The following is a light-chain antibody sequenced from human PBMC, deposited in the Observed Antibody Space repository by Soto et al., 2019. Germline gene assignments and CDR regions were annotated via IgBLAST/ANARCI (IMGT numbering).Light chain of an antibody. Sequence: EIVMTQSPATLSVSPGERSTLSCRASQSVSNKLVWYQQKPGQAPRLLIYGASTRATGIPARFSGTGSGTDFTLTVSSLQSEDFAVYYCQQRAIWRGVTFGPGTKVD. CDR1: QSVSNK. V-gene: IGKV3-15*01. CDR2: GAS. J-gene: IGKJ3*01. CDR3: QQRAIWRGVT.